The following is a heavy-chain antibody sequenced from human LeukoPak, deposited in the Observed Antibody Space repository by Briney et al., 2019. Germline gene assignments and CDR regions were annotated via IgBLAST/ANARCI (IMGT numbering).Heavy chain of an antibody. CDR3: ARRTETGSNNFNS. Sequence: GGSLRLSCATSGFTFRIYAMTWVRQAPGKGLEWVSAISGSGGGTYYTDSVKGRFTISRDNSNNILFLQMNSLTVDDSAVYFCARRTETGSNNFNSWGQGTLVTVSS. D-gene: IGHD1-26*01. CDR2: ISGSGGGT. J-gene: IGHJ4*02. V-gene: IGHV3-23*01. CDR1: GFTFRIYA.